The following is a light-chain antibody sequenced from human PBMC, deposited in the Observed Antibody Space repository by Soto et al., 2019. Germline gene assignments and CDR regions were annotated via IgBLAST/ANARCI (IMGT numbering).Light chain of an antibody. CDR3: SSYTSSSTYV. CDR1: SSGVGGYNY. CDR2: EVS. Sequence: QSALTQPASVSGSPGQSITISCTGTSSGVGGYNYVSWYQQHPGKAPKLMIYEVSNRPSGVSNRFSRSKSGNTASLTISWLQAEDEADYYCSSYTSSSTYVFGTGTKVTVL. V-gene: IGLV2-14*01. J-gene: IGLJ1*01.